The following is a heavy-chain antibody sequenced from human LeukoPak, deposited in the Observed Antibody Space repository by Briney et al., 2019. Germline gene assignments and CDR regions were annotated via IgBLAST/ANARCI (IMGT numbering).Heavy chain of an antibody. Sequence: PSETLSLTCTVSGGSISSYYWSWIRQPPGKGLEWIGYIYYSGSTNYNPSLKSRVTISVDTSKNQFSLKLSSVTAADTAVYHCARGGDDYDILTGPWRYYYYGMDVWGQGTTVTVS. D-gene: IGHD3-9*01. V-gene: IGHV4-59*01. CDR3: ARGGDDYDILTGPWRYYYYGMDV. CDR1: GGSISSYY. CDR2: IYYSGST. J-gene: IGHJ6*02.